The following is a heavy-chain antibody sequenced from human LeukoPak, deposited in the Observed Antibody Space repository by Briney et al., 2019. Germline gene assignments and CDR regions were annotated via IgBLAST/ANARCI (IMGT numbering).Heavy chain of an antibody. D-gene: IGHD4-17*01. CDR3: ARLNNYGDFRPDH. V-gene: IGHV5-51*01. J-gene: IGHJ4*02. Sequence: GESLKISFKGSGYSFLSYWIGWVRQMPGKGLEWMGIIYPGDAETRYSPSFQGQVTISADKSISTAYLQWSSLKASDTAMYYCARLNNYGDFRPDHWGQGTLVTVSS. CDR2: IYPGDAET. CDR1: GYSFLSYW.